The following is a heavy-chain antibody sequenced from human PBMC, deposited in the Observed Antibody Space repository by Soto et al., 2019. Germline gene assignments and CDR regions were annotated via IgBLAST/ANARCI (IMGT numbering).Heavy chain of an antibody. CDR1: GGSISSYY. CDR3: ARAGSTRGYYYYGMDV. Sequence: QVQLQESGPGLVKPSETLSLTCTVSGGSISSYYWSWIRQPAGKGLEWFGPIYTSGTTNYNPSLKSRVTMSVDTSKNHFSLKLSSVTAADTAVYYCARAGSTRGYYYYGMDVWGQGTTVTVSS. J-gene: IGHJ6*02. CDR2: IYTSGTT. D-gene: IGHD2-2*01. V-gene: IGHV4-4*07.